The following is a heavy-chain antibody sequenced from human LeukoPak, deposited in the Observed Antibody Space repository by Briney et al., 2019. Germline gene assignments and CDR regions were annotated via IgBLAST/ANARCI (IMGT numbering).Heavy chain of an antibody. V-gene: IGHV3-21*01. Sequence: PGGSLRLSCAASGFTFSSYGMHWVRQAPGKGLGWVSSISSSSSYIYYADSVKGRFTISRDNAKNSLYLQMNSLRAEDTAVYYCARAEARGAMLPGYWGQGTLVTVSS. D-gene: IGHD3-10*01. CDR1: GFTFSSYG. J-gene: IGHJ4*02. CDR3: ARAEARGAMLPGY. CDR2: ISSSSSYI.